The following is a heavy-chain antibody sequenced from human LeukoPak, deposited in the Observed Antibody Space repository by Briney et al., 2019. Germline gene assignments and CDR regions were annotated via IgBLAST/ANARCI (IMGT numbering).Heavy chain of an antibody. V-gene: IGHV4-4*07. D-gene: IGHD3-3*01. CDR3: ASPPAYYASWYGYPPRLDY. CDR2: IYSSGST. Sequence: SETLSLTCAVSGGSTTDYFWSWIRQPAGKGLEWIGGIYSSGSTNYNASLKSRVTMSVDTSKNQLSLKLSSVTAADTAVYYCASPPAYYASWYGYPPRLDYWGQGTLVTVST. J-gene: IGHJ4*02. CDR1: GGSTTDYF.